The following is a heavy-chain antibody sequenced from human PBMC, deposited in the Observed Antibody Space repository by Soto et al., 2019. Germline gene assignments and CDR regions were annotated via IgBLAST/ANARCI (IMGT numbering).Heavy chain of an antibody. CDR1: GGSISSYY. V-gene: IGHV4-59*01. J-gene: IGHJ4*02. D-gene: IGHD3-22*01. CDR3: ASLWDTYYYDSSGYIKDY. CDR2: IYYSGST. Sequence: SETLSLTCTVSGGSISSYYWSWIRQPPGKGLEWIGYIYYSGSTNYNPSLKSRVTISVDTSKNQFSLKLSSVTAADTAVYYCASLWDTYYYDSSGYIKDYWGQGTLVTVYS.